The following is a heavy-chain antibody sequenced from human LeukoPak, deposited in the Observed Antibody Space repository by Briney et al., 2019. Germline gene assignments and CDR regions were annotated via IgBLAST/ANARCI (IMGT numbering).Heavy chain of an antibody. D-gene: IGHD6-13*01. CDR2: IWYDGSNK. Sequence: GGSLRLSCAASGFTFSSYSMHWVRQAPGKGLGWVAVIWYDGSNKYYADSVKGRFTISRDNSKNTLYLQMNSLRAEDTAVYYCNRDKYSSSWYTSNYYYCGMDVWGQGTTVTVSS. CDR1: GFTFSSYS. CDR3: NRDKYSSSWYTSNYYYCGMDV. J-gene: IGHJ6*02. V-gene: IGHV3-33*01.